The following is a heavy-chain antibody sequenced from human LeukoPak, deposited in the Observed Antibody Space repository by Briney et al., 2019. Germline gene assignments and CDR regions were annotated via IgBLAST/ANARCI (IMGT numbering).Heavy chain of an antibody. CDR3: ARHYGSGTYPLDY. D-gene: IGHD3-10*01. CDR2: IHYSGST. CDR1: GASINGYY. V-gene: IGHV4-59*08. J-gene: IGHJ4*02. Sequence: ASETLSLTCTVSGASINGYYWSWIRQPPGKRLEWIGYIHYSGSTRYNPSLNSRVTITLHTSKNQFSLNLSSVTAADTAVYYCARHYGSGTYPLDYWGQGTLVTVSS.